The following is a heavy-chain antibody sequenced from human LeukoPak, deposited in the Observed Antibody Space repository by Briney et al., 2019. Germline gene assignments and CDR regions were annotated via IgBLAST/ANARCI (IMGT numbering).Heavy chain of an antibody. CDR1: GGSISSYY. CDR3: AREVGWLHPEGAFDI. Sequence: SETLSLTCTVSGGSISSYYWSWIRQPPGKGLEWIGYIYHSGSTNYNPSLKSRVTISVDTSKNHFFLKLGSVTAADTAVYYCAREVGWLHPEGAFDIWGQGTMVTVSS. CDR2: IYHSGST. V-gene: IGHV4-59*12. J-gene: IGHJ3*02. D-gene: IGHD5-12*01.